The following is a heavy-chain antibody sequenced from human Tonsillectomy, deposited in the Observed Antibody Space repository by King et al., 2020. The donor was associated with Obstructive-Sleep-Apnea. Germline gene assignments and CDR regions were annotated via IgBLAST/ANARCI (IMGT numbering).Heavy chain of an antibody. J-gene: IGHJ3*02. D-gene: IGHD4-23*01. CDR2: IYPGDSDT. Sequence: QLVQSGAEVKKPGESLKISCKGSGYTFTSYWIGWVRQMPGKGLEWMGIIYPGDSDTRYSPSFQGQVTISVDKSISTAYLQWSSLKASDTAMYYCARRPPLNYDGNERDTFDIWGQGTMVTVSS. V-gene: IGHV5-51*01. CDR1: GYTFTSYW. CDR3: ARRPPLNYDGNERDTFDI.